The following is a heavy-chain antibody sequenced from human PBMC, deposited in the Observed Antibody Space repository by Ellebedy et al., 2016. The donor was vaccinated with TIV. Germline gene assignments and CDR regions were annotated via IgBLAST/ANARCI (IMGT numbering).Heavy chain of an antibody. CDR1: GSSISSGYF. V-gene: IGHV4-38-2*02. J-gene: IGHJ4*02. CDR2: IYHSGYT. Sequence: MPSETLSLTCSVSGSSISSGYFWGWIRQPPGRGLEWIGSIYHSGYTYYRQSLKSRVTMSVDTSKNQFSLRLSSVTAADTAVYYCARDGEGRWDYWGPGTLVTVSS. CDR3: ARDGEGRWDY. D-gene: IGHD4-23*01.